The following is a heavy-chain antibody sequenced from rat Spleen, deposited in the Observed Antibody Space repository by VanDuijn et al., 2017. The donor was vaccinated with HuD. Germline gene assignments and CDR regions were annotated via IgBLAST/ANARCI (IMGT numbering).Heavy chain of an antibody. D-gene: IGHD1-12*01. J-gene: IGHJ4*01. CDR1: GFTFSNYY. CDR3: TRYYEGYVMDV. V-gene: IGHV5-7*01. Sequence: EVQLVESGGGLVQPGRSMKLSCVVSGFTFSNYYMAWVRQAPKNGLEWVASINWGGSSTYYPDNVKGRFTISRDNAKNALYLQMNNLRSEDTAIYYCTRYYEGYVMDVWGQGASVTVSS. CDR2: INWGGSST.